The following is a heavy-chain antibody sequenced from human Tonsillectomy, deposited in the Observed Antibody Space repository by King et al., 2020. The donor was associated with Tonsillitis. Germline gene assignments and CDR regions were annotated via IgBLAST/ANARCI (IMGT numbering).Heavy chain of an antibody. CDR1: GYTFIDYY. V-gene: IGHV1-2*02. CDR3: ATEGLAFDY. CDR2: INPDNGGT. Sequence: HVQLVQSGTEVKKPGASVKVSCKASGYTFIDYYVHWVRQAPGQGLEWMGWINPDNGGTKYAQNFQGRVTMTTDTSITTASMELSWLTSDDTAMYYCATEGLAFDYWGQGTLVTVSS. J-gene: IGHJ4*02.